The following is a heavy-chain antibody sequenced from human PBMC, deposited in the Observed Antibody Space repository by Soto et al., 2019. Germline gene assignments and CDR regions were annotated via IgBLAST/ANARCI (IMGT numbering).Heavy chain of an antibody. J-gene: IGHJ6*02. CDR2: INHSGST. V-gene: IGHV4-34*01. CDR3: ARGKRRSNYVGTRERQKIYYYYGMDV. D-gene: IGHD4-4*01. Sequence: SETLSLTCAVYGGSFSGYYWSWIRQPPGKGLEWIGEINHSGSTNYNPSLKSRVTISVDTSKNQFSLKLSSVTAADTAVYYCARGKRRSNYVGTRERQKIYYYYGMDVWGQGTTVTVSS. CDR1: GGSFSGYY.